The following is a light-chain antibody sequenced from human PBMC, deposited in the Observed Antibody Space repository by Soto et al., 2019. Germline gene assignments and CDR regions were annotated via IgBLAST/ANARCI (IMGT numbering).Light chain of an antibody. CDR3: HQYARSPRT. Sequence: EIVLTQSPGTLSLSPGERATLSCRASQSVASSYLAWYQQKPGQAPRLLIYRASIRATGIPDRFSGSGSGTDFTLTISRLEPEDFAVYYCHQYARSPRTFGPGTKVDI. CDR1: QSVASSY. V-gene: IGKV3-20*01. CDR2: RAS. J-gene: IGKJ3*01.